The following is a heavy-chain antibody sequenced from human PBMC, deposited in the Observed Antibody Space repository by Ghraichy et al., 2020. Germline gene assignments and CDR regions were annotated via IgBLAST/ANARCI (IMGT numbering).Heavy chain of an antibody. CDR1: GFTFSSYW. CDR2: IKQGGSEK. J-gene: IGHJ6*02. V-gene: IGHV3-7*01. CDR3: ARDGDRINIFEVDPREYYYGMDV. D-gene: IGHD3-3*02. Sequence: GGSLRLSCVASGFTFSSYWMSWVRQAPGKGLEWVANIKQGGSEKYYVDSVKGRFTISRDNAKDSLYLQMNSLRAEDTAVYYCARDGDRINIFEVDPREYYYGMDVLGHGSKVTVSS.